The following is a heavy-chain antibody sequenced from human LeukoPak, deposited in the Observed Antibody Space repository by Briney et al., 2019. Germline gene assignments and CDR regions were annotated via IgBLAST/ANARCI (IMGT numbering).Heavy chain of an antibody. V-gene: IGHV3-21*01. CDR1: GFTFSSYS. Sequence: GGSLRLSCAASGFTFSSYSMNWVRQAPGKGLEWVSSIGSSSSYIYYADSVKGRFTISRDNAKNSLYLQMNSLRAEDTAVYYCARVTIAVAGIVDYWGQGTLVTVSS. CDR3: ARVTIAVAGIVDY. J-gene: IGHJ4*02. CDR2: IGSSSSYI. D-gene: IGHD6-19*01.